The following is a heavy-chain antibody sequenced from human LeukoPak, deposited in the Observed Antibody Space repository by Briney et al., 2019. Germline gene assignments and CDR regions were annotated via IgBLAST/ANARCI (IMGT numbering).Heavy chain of an antibody. CDR1: GFTFSSYG. J-gene: IGHJ4*02. Sequence: GGSLRLSCAASGFTFSSYGMHWVRQAPGKGLEWVAVISYDGSNKYYADSVKGRFTISRDNSKNTLYLQMNSLRAEDTAVYYCAKDLWSNYYDSSGYQGYFDYWGQGTLVTVSS. CDR3: AKDLWSNYYDSSGYQGYFDY. D-gene: IGHD3-22*01. CDR2: ISYDGSNK. V-gene: IGHV3-30*18.